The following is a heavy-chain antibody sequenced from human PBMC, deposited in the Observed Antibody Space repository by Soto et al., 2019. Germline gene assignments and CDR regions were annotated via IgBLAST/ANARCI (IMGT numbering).Heavy chain of an antibody. CDR3: ARDPPTGYWYFDL. V-gene: IGHV1-3*01. D-gene: IGHD4-17*01. Sequence: ASVKVSCKASGYTFTSYAMHWVRQAPGQRLEWMGWINAGNGNTKYSQKFQGRVTITRDTSASTAYMELSSLRSEDTAVYYCARDPPTGYWYFDLWGRGTLVTVSS. CDR1: GYTFTSYA. J-gene: IGHJ2*01. CDR2: INAGNGNT.